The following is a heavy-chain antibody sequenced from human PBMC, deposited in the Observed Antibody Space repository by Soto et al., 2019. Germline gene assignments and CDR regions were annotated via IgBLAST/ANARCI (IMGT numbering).Heavy chain of an antibody. J-gene: IGHJ6*02. CDR1: GGSISSYY. CDR3: ARAPGRSGSHIWRLYGMEV. D-gene: IGHD3-10*01. CDR2: IYYSGST. Sequence: SETLSLTCTVSGGSISSYYWSWIRQPPGKGLEWIGYIYYSGSTNYNPSLKSRVTISVDTSKNQFSLKLSSVTAADTAVYYCARAPGRSGSHIWRLYGMEVWGQGTTVTVSS. V-gene: IGHV4-59*01.